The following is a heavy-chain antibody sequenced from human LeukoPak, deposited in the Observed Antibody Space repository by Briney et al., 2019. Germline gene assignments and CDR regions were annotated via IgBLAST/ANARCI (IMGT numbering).Heavy chain of an antibody. CDR3: ARGKSPRYCSSTSCPYNYYFDY. Sequence: SETLSLTCAVYGGSFSGYYWSWIRQPPGKGLERIGEINHSGSTNYNPSLKSRVTISVDTPKNQFSLKLSSVTAADTAVYYCARGKSPRYCSSTSCPYNYYFDYWGQGTLVTVSS. CDR2: INHSGST. J-gene: IGHJ4*02. CDR1: GGSFSGYY. D-gene: IGHD2-2*01. V-gene: IGHV4-34*01.